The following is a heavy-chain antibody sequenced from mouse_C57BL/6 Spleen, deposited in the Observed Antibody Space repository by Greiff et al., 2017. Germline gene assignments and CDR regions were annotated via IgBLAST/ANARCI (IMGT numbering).Heavy chain of an antibody. CDR1: GYTFTSYW. CDR3: ARRYYYGMDY. V-gene: IGHV1-64*01. CDR2: IHPNSGST. Sequence: QVHVKQPGAELVKPGASVKLSCKASGYTFTSYWMHWVKQRPGQGLEWIGMIHPNSGSTNYNEKFKSKATLTVDKSSSTAYMQLSSLTSEDSAVYYCARRYYYGMDYWGQGTSVTVSS. J-gene: IGHJ4*01.